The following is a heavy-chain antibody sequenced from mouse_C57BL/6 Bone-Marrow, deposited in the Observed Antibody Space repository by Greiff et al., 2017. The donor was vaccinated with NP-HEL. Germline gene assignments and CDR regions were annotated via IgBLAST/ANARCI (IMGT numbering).Heavy chain of an antibody. J-gene: IGHJ3*01. CDR1: GYTFTDYN. D-gene: IGHD2-5*01. V-gene: IGHV1-22*01. CDR2: INPNNGGT. Sequence: EVQRVESGPELVKPGASVKMSCKASGYTFTDYNMHWVKQSHGKSLEWIGYINPNNGGTSYNQKFKGKATLTVNKSSSTAYMELRSLTSEDSAVYYCAMAYYSNYFAYWGQGTLVTVSA. CDR3: AMAYYSNYFAY.